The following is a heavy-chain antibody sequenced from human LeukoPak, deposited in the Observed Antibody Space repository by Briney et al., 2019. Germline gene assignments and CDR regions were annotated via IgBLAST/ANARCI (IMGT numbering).Heavy chain of an antibody. CDR2: IYYSGST. D-gene: IGHD6-13*01. J-gene: IGHJ3*02. V-gene: IGHV4-30-4*08. Sequence: PSETLSLTCTVSGGSISSGDYYWSWIRQPPGKGLEWIGYIYYSGSTYYNPSLKSRVTISVDTSKNQFSLKLSSVTAADTAVYYCARRIAAAGDAFDIWGQGTMVTVSS. CDR3: ARRIAAAGDAFDI. CDR1: GGSISSGDYY.